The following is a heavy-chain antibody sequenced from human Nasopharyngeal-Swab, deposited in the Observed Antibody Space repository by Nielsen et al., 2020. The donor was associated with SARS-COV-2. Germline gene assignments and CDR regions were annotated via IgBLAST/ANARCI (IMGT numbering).Heavy chain of an antibody. D-gene: IGHD3-10*01. CDR1: GGSVSSGSYY. Sequence: SETLSLTCTVSGGSVSSGSYYWSWIRQPPGKGLEWIGYIYYSGSTNYNPSLKSRVTISVDTSKNQFSLKLSSVTAADTAVYYCARGPPRGDAPHAFDIWGQGTMVTFSS. V-gene: IGHV4-61*01. CDR2: IYYSGST. J-gene: IGHJ3*02. CDR3: ARGPPRGDAPHAFDI.